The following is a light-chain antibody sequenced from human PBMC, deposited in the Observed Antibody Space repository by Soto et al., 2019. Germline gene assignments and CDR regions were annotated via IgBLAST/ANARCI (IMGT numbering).Light chain of an antibody. CDR1: QSVRSDY. Sequence: EIVLTQSPDTLSLSPGQRATLSCRASQSVRSDYFAWYQQNPGQDPRVIIFGVSTRGTGVSGRFSGSGEGTDITLTISSIEPEDFAVYYCQQYNNWPPWTFGQGTKVDI. J-gene: IGKJ1*01. CDR2: GVS. CDR3: QQYNNWPPWT. V-gene: IGKV3-20*01.